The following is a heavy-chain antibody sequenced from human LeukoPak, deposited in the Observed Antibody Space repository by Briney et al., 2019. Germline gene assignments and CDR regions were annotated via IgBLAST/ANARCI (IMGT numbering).Heavy chain of an antibody. Sequence: GGSLRLSCAASGFTFSSYAISWVRQAPGKGLEWVSGISGSGNSANYADSAKGRFTISRDNSKNTLYLQMSSLKAEDTAVYYCAKMKDYDSGSYPFYYMDVWGKGTTVTVSS. CDR1: GFTFSSYA. D-gene: IGHD3-10*01. J-gene: IGHJ6*03. V-gene: IGHV3-23*01. CDR3: AKMKDYDSGSYPFYYMDV. CDR2: ISGSGNSA.